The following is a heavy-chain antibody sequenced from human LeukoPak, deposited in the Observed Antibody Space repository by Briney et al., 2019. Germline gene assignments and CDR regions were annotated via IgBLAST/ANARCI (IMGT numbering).Heavy chain of an antibody. V-gene: IGHV3-30*02. J-gene: IGHJ4*02. D-gene: IGHD6-19*01. Sequence: GGSLRLSCVASGSSFRSYGMHWVRQAPGKGLEWVAVIWYDGSKTYYADSVKGRFTISRDNSKNTLYLQMNSLRTEDTAVYYCAKRYTSGWEFDYWGQGTLVTASS. CDR3: AKRYTSGWEFDY. CDR2: IWYDGSKT. CDR1: GSSFRSYG.